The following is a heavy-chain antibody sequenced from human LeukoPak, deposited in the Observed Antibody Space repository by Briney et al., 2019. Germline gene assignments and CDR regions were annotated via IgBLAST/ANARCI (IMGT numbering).Heavy chain of an antibody. Sequence: PSETLSLTCSVSGGSLSSSSYYWGWIRQPPGKGLEWIGEIYHTGSTNYNPSLKSRVTISVDKSKNQFSLKLSSVTAADTAVYYCASARWDYWGQGTLVTVSS. J-gene: IGHJ4*02. CDR2: IYHTGST. V-gene: IGHV4-39*07. CDR1: GGSLSSSSYY. CDR3: ASARWDY. D-gene: IGHD4-23*01.